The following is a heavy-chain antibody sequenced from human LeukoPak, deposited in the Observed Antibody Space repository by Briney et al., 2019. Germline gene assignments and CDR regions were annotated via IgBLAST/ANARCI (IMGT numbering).Heavy chain of an antibody. CDR3: AITVVENAFGI. CDR2: INPNNGGT. V-gene: IGHV1-2*06. J-gene: IGHJ3*02. Sequence: ASVKVSCKASGYTFTNYYIHWVRQAPGQGLEWMGRINPNNGGTNYAQKLQGSVTMARDTSISTAYMELSGLTSDDTAIYYCAITVVENAFGIWGQGTMVIVSS. CDR1: GYTFTNYY. D-gene: IGHD4-23*01.